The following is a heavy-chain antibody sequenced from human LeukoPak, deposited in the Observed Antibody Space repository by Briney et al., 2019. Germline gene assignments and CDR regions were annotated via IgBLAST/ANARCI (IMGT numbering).Heavy chain of an antibody. D-gene: IGHD2-2*01. Sequence: PSETLSLTCTVSGGSITNYYWSWIWQPAGKGLEWIGRIYTSGSTSYNPSLKSRVTMSVDTSKNQFSLKLNSVTAADTAVYYCARGCSSTSCWLRMDVWGQGTTVTVSS. J-gene: IGHJ6*02. V-gene: IGHV4-4*07. CDR3: ARGCSSTSCWLRMDV. CDR2: IYTSGST. CDR1: GGSITNYY.